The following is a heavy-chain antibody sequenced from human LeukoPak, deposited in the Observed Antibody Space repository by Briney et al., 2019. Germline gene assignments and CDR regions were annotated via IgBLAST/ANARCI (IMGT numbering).Heavy chain of an antibody. D-gene: IGHD6-19*01. CDR1: GFTFSPFW. V-gene: IGHV3-7*01. CDR2: IKQDGSQK. Sequence: SGGSLRLSCAASGFTFSPFWMSWVRQAPGKGLEWVANIKQDGSQKYYVDSVKGRFTISRDNAKNSLYLQMNSLRAEDTAVYYCARGRAARPYSSGWYVDYWGQGTLVTVSS. CDR3: ARGRAARPYSSGWYVDY. J-gene: IGHJ4*02.